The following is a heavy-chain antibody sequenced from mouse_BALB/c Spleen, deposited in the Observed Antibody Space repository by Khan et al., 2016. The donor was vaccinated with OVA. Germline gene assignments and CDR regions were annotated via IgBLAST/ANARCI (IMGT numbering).Heavy chain of an antibody. Sequence: VQLQQSGPELVKPGASVKMSCKASGYTFTSYVMHWVKQKPGLGLEWIGYIYPFNDDAKYNEKFKGKATLTSDKSSSTAYMELSSLTSEDSAVYYCAPVGTSYGSFAYWGQGTLVTVSA. D-gene: IGHD1-1*01. CDR1: GYTFTSYV. CDR3: APVGTSYGSFAY. CDR2: IYPFNDDA. J-gene: IGHJ3*01. V-gene: IGHV1S136*01.